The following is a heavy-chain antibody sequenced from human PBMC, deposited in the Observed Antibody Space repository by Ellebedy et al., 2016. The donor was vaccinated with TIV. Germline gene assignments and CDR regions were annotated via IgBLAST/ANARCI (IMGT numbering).Heavy chain of an antibody. CDR2: FDPEDGET. D-gene: IGHD3-10*01. CDR1: GYTLTELS. V-gene: IGHV1-24*01. Sequence: ASVKVSCXVSGYTLTELSMHWVRQAPGKGLEWMGGFDPEDGETIYAQKFQGRVTMTEDTSTDTAYMELSSLRSEDTAVYYCATALNPYYYGSGNNWFDPWGQGTLVTVSS. CDR3: ATALNPYYYGSGNNWFDP. J-gene: IGHJ5*02.